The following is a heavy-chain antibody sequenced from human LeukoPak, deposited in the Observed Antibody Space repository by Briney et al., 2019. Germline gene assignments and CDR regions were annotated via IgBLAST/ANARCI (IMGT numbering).Heavy chain of an antibody. CDR1: GGSITSSSYY. V-gene: IGHV4-61*01. J-gene: IGHJ6*03. CDR2: IYYSGST. D-gene: IGHD5-18*01. CDR3: ARVDSGYSYGYYYYYMDV. Sequence: SETLSLTCTVSGGSITSSSYYWSWIRQPPGKGLEWIGYIYYSGSTNYNPSLKSRVTISVDTSKNQFSLKLSSVTAADTAVYYCARVDSGYSYGYYYYYMDVWGKGTTVTISS.